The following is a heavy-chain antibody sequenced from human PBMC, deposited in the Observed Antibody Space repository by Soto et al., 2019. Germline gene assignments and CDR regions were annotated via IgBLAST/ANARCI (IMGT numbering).Heavy chain of an antibody. J-gene: IGHJ4*02. CDR2: ISSTTNYI. CDR1: GFTFTRYS. Sequence: GWSLRLSSAASGFTFTRYSMNWVLQATGKGLEWVSSISSTTNYIYYGDSMKGRFTISRDNAKNSLYLEMNSLRAEDTAEYYCSRESEDLTSNFDYWAQGTRVTVSS. CDR3: SRESEDLTSNFDY. V-gene: IGHV3-21*06.